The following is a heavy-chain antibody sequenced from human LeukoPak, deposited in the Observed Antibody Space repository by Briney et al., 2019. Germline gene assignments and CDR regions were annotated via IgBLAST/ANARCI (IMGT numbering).Heavy chain of an antibody. CDR3: AREAVDYDFWSGYYTGMSYYMDV. CDR1: GGTFSSYA. J-gene: IGHJ6*03. Sequence: GASVKVSCRASGGTFSSYAISWVRQAPGQGLEWMGGIIPIFGTANYAQKFQGRVTITTDESTSTAYMELSSLRSEDTAVYYCAREAVDYDFWSGYYTGMSYYMDVWGKGTTVTVSS. CDR2: IIPIFGTA. D-gene: IGHD3-3*01. V-gene: IGHV1-69*05.